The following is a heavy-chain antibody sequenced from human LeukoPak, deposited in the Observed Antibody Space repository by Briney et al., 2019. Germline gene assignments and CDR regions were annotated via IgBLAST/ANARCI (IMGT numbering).Heavy chain of an antibody. CDR1: GFTFSTYS. J-gene: IGHJ4*02. CDR2: ISSRSSTI. Sequence: GGSLRLSCAASGFTFSTYSMNWVRQAPGKGLEWVSYISSRSSTIYYADSVKGRFTISRDNSKNTPYLQMNSLRAEDTAVYYCAKEPGEYSSSRYFDYWGQGTLVTVSS. CDR3: AKEPGEYSSSRYFDY. V-gene: IGHV3-48*01. D-gene: IGHD6-6*01.